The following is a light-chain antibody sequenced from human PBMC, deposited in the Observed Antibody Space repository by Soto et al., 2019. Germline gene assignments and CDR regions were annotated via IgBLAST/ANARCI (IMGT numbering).Light chain of an antibody. CDR1: NSDVGTYNY. CDR2: DVT. Sequence: LTQPRSVSGSPGQSVTISCTGTNSDVGTYNYVSWYQQHPGKAPKLIIYDVTKRPSGVPDRFSGSKSGNTASLIISGLQAADEAEYYCCCCSYAGSSSFRVLFGGGTQLTVL. J-gene: IGLJ2*01. V-gene: IGLV2-11*01. CDR3: CSYAGSSSFRVL.